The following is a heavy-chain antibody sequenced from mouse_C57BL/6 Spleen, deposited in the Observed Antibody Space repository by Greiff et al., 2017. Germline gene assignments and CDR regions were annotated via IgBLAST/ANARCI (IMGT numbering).Heavy chain of an antibody. CDR1: GYTFTNYW. V-gene: IGHV1-63*01. J-gene: IGHJ2*01. CDR2: IYPGGGYT. Sequence: LQESGAELVRPGTSVKMSCKASGYTFTNYWIGWAKQRPGHGLEWIGDIYPGGGYTNYNEKFKGKATLTADKSSSTAYMQFSSLTSEDSAIYYCARWGDYFDYWGQGTTLTVSS. CDR3: ARWGDYFDY.